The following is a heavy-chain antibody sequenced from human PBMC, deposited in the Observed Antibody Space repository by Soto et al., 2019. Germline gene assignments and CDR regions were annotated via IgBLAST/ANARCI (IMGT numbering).Heavy chain of an antibody. CDR2: ISPHTGGT. CDR1: GYTFNRYY. CDR3: ARVGYSSTGATFHYHGLDV. D-gene: IGHD3-22*01. V-gene: IGHV1-2*02. J-gene: IGHJ6*02. Sequence: ASVKVSCKASGYTFNRYYMHWVRQAPGPGLEWMGWISPHTGGTTYAQKFQGRVTMTRDTSTHTFYMELSSLRSEDTAMYYCARVGYSSTGATFHYHGLDVWGQGTTVTVSS.